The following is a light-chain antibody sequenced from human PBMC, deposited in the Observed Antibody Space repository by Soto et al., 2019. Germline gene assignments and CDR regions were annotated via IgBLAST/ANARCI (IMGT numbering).Light chain of an antibody. CDR3: TSYTSRSTV. CDR2: DVT. CDR1: SSGVGGVKS. Sequence: QSALSQPASVSGSPGQSITISCTETSSGVGGVKSISWYQQHPGKAPKLIIYDVTHRASGVSDRFSGSKSGDTASLSISDLQSEDEAQYYCTSYTSRSTVFGGGTKLTVL. V-gene: IGLV2-14*03. J-gene: IGLJ2*01.